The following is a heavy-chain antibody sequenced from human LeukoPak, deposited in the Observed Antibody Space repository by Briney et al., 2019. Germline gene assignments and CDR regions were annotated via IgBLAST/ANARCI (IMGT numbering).Heavy chain of an antibody. CDR1: GFTFSSYS. CDR2: ISSSSSYI. CDR3: ARDYYGSGSYYPGTFDY. D-gene: IGHD3-10*01. V-gene: IGHV3-21*01. Sequence: GGSLRLSCAASGFTFSSYSMNWVRQAPGKGLEWVSSISSSSSYIYYADSVKGRFTISRDNAKNSLYLQMNSLRAEDTAVYYCARDYYGSGSYYPGTFDYWGQGTLVTVSS. J-gene: IGHJ4*02.